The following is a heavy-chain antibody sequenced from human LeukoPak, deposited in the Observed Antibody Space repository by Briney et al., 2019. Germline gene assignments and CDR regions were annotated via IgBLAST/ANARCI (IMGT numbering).Heavy chain of an antibody. D-gene: IGHD3-22*01. J-gene: IGHJ6*03. CDR2: IYTSGST. CDR1: GGSISSSSYY. Sequence: KPSETLSLTCTVSGGSISSSSYYWGWIRQPPGKGLEWIGRIYTSGSTNYNPSLKSRVTMSVDTSKNQFSLKLSSVTAADTAVYYCARATYYYDSSGYNQYYYYYYYMDVWGKGTTVTVSS. V-gene: IGHV4-61*05. CDR3: ARATYYYDSSGYNQYYYYYYYMDV.